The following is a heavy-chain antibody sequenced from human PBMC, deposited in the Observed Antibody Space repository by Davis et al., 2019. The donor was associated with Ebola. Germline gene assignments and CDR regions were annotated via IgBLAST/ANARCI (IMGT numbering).Heavy chain of an antibody. J-gene: IGHJ5*02. CDR2: ISGSGGST. CDR3: ARRVWNFDNWFDP. CDR1: GFTFSSYA. V-gene: IGHV3-23*01. D-gene: IGHD1-7*01. Sequence: GESLKISCAASGFTFSSYAMSWVRQAPGKGLEWVSAISGSGGSTYYADSVKGRFTISRDNAKNSLYLQMNSLRAEDTAVYYCARRVWNFDNWFDPWGQGTLVTVSS.